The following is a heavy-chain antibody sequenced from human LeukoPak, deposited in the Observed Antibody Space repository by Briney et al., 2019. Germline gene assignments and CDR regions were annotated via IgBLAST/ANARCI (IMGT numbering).Heavy chain of an antibody. V-gene: IGHV1-18*01. D-gene: IGHD6-13*01. CDR3: ARDSAAASMDV. J-gene: IGHJ6*02. CDR2: ISAYSGDT. Sequence: ASVKVSCKASGYTFTSYGISWVRQAPGQGLEWMGWISAYSGDTNYAQKFQGRATMTTDTSTSTAYMELRSLSSDDTAVYYCARDSAAASMDVWGQGTTVTVSS. CDR1: GYTFTSYG.